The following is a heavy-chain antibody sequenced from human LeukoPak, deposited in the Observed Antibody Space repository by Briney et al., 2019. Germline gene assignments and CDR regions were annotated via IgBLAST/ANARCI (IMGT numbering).Heavy chain of an antibody. CDR3: TSLNSRSPLGY. V-gene: IGHV3-73*01. Sequence: GGSLRLFCAASGFPFSNAWMSWVRQAPGKGLEWVGRIRTKANSYGTANAASVRGRFIISRDDSKNTAYLQMNSLKTEDTAVYYCTSLNSRSPLGYWGQGTLVTVSS. D-gene: IGHD1-26*01. CDR2: IRTKANSYGT. CDR1: GFPFSNAW. J-gene: IGHJ4*02.